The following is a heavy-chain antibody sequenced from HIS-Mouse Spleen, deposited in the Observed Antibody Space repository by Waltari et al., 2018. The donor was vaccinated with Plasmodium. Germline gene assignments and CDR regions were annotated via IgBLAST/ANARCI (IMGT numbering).Heavy chain of an antibody. CDR2: ISSSSSTI. J-gene: IGHJ5*02. CDR3: AREFEALLRYFDLRFDP. Sequence: EVQLLESGGGLVKPGGSLRLSCAAYGFNFSRYSMNWGRQAPGKGLEWVSYISSSSSTIYYADSVKGRFTISRDNAKNSLYLQMNSLRAEDTAVYYCAREFEALLRYFDLRFDPWGQGTLVTVSS. D-gene: IGHD3-9*01. CDR1: GFNFSRYS. V-gene: IGHV3-48*01.